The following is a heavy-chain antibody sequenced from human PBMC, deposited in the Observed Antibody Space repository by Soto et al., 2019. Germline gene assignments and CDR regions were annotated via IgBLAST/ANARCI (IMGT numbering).Heavy chain of an antibody. V-gene: IGHV1-24*01. CDR1: GYTLTELS. CDR3: ATALFATYPKGDWLLPFDY. CDR2: FDPEDGET. Sequence: ASVKVSCKVSGYTLTELSMHWVRQAPGKGLEWMGGFDPEDGETIYAQKFQGRVTMTEDTSTDTPYMELSSLRSEDTAVYYCATALFATYPKGDWLLPFDYWGQGTLVTVSS. J-gene: IGHJ4*02. D-gene: IGHD3-9*01.